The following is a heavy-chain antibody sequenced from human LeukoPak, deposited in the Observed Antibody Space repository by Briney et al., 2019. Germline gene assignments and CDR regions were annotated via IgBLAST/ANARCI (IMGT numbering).Heavy chain of an antibody. D-gene: IGHD1-26*01. V-gene: IGHV4-30-4*08. CDR3: ARKEARGGSPRFDY. J-gene: IGHJ4*02. Sequence: WVRQPPGKGLEWIGYIYYSGSTYYNPSLKSRVTISVDTSKNQFSLKLSSVTAADTAVYYCARKEARGGSPRFDYWGQGTLVTVSS. CDR2: IYYSGST.